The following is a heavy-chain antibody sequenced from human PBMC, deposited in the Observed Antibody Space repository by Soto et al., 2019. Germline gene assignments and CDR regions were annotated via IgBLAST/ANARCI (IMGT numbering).Heavy chain of an antibody. D-gene: IGHD3-10*01. CDR1: GGSISSYY. Sequence: PSETLSLTCTVSGGSISSYYWSWIRQPPGKGLEWIGYIYYSGSTNYNPSLKSRVTISVDTSKNQFSLKLSSVTAADTAVYYCARDLTLGGFFDPWGQGTLVTVSS. CDR2: IYYSGST. CDR3: ARDLTLGGFFDP. J-gene: IGHJ5*02. V-gene: IGHV4-59*01.